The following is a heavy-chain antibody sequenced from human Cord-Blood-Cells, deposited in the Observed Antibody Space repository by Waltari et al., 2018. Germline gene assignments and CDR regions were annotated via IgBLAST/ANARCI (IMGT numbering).Heavy chain of an antibody. CDR3: ARGGFWSGHSQSDFDY. Sequence: QVQLQESGPGLVKPSETLSLTCAVSGYSISSGYSWGWIPQPPGKGLEWIGSIYHSGSTYYNPSLKSRVTISVDTSKNQFSLKLSSVTAADTAVYYCARGGFWSGHSQSDFDYWGQGTLVTVSS. D-gene: IGHD3-3*01. CDR1: GYSISSGYS. V-gene: IGHV4-38-2*01. CDR2: IYHSGST. J-gene: IGHJ4*02.